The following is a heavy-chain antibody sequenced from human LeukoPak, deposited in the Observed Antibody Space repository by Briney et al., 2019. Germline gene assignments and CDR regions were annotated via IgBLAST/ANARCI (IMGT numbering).Heavy chain of an antibody. Sequence: SQTLSLTCTVSGGSISSGDYYWSWIRQPPGKGLEWIGYIYYCGSTYYNPSLKSRVTISVDTSKNQFSLKLSSVTAADTAVYYCARAGYDFWSGYPRYYFDYWGQGTLVTVSS. J-gene: IGHJ4*02. CDR2: IYYCGST. D-gene: IGHD3-3*01. CDR1: GGSISSGDYY. V-gene: IGHV4-30-4*08. CDR3: ARAGYDFWSGYPRYYFDY.